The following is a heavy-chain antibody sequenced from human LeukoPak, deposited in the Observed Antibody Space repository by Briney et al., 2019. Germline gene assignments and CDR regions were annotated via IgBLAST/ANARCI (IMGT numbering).Heavy chain of an antibody. CDR1: GGSISSGGYS. CDR2: IYYSGST. CDR3: ARVRVVGWFDP. J-gene: IGHJ5*02. Sequence: SETLSLTCAVSGGSISSGGYSWSWIRQPPGKGLEWIGYIYYSGSTYYNPSLKSRVTISVNTSKNQFSLKLSSATAADTAVYYCARVRVVGWFDPWGQGTLATVSS. D-gene: IGHD3-3*01. V-gene: IGHV4-30-4*07.